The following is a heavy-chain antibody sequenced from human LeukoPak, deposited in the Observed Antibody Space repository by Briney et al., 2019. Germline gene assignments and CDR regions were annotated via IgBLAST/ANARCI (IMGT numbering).Heavy chain of an antibody. J-gene: IGHJ3*02. CDR3: ARWSRGDAFDI. Sequence: AGGSLRLSCAASGFTFSSYWMHWVRQAPGKGLVWVSRINSDGSSTSYADSVKGRFTISRDNAKNTLYLQMNSLRAEDTAVYYCARWSRGDAFDIWGQGTMLTVSS. CDR1: GFTFSSYW. V-gene: IGHV3-74*01. CDR2: INSDGSST.